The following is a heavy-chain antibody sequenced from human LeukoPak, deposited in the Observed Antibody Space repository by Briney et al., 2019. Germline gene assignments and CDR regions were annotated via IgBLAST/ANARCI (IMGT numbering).Heavy chain of an antibody. V-gene: IGHV1-2*02. Sequence: ASVKVSCKASGYTFTGYYMHWVRQAPGQGLEWMGWINPNSGGTNYAQKFQGRVTMTRDTSISTAYMELSSLRSEDTAVYYCARGPPHYDILTGDNWFDPWGQGTLVTVSS. CDR2: INPNSGGT. CDR1: GYTFTGYY. J-gene: IGHJ5*02. D-gene: IGHD3-9*01. CDR3: ARGPPHYDILTGDNWFDP.